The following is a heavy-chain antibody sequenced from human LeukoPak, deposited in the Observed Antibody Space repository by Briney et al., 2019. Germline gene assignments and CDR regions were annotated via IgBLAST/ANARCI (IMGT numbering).Heavy chain of an antibody. V-gene: IGHV3-30*04. J-gene: IGHJ4*02. CDR2: ILYDGSNK. Sequence: GSLRLSCAASGFTFSSYAMHWVRQAPGKGLEWVAVILYDGSNKYYADSVKGRFTISRDNSKNTLYLQMNSLRAEDTAVYYCARPASYDFWSGYYTYFDYWGQGTLVTVSS. CDR3: ARPASYDFWSGYYTYFDY. CDR1: GFTFSSYA. D-gene: IGHD3-3*01.